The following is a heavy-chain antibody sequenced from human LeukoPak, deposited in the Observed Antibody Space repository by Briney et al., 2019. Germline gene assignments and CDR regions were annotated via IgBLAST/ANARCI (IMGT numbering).Heavy chain of an antibody. D-gene: IGHD3-9*01. Sequence: SETLSLTCAVSGGSISSGGYSWSWIRQPPGKGLEWTGYIYHSGSTYYNPSLKSRVTISVDRSKNQFSLKLSSVTAADTAVYYCARAVNSRYFDWIRGFDYWGQGTLVTVSS. CDR2: IYHSGST. J-gene: IGHJ4*02. CDR3: ARAVNSRYFDWIRGFDY. CDR1: GGSISSGGYS. V-gene: IGHV4-30-2*01.